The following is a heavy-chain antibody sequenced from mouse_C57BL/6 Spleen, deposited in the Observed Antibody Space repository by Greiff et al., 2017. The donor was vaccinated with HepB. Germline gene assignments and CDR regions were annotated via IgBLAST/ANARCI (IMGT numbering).Heavy chain of an antibody. V-gene: IGHV1-82*01. CDR1: GYAFSSSW. CDR3: ARDPLTGGGGYFDV. J-gene: IGHJ1*03. D-gene: IGHD4-1*01. CDR2: IYPGDGDT. Sequence: QVQLQQSGPELVKPGASVKISCKASGYAFSSSWMNWVKQRPGKGLEWIGRIYPGDGDTNYNGKFKGKATLTADKSSSTAYMQLSSLTSEDSAFYFCARDPLTGGGGYFDVWGTGTTVTVSS.